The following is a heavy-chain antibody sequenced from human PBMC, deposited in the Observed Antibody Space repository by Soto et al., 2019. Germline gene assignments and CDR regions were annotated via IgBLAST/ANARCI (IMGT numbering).Heavy chain of an antibody. CDR1: GFTFSSYA. CDR2: IGGSGDST. V-gene: IGHV3-23*01. Sequence: EVRLLESGGGLVQPGGSLRLSCAASGFTFSSYAMSWVRQAPGKGLEWVSAIGGSGDSTYYADSVKGRFTISRVNSKNTLFLQRNSLRAEATAVYYCARTYYYVRSGYFRYYFDYWGQGTLVTVSS. D-gene: IGHD3-22*01. CDR3: ARTYYYVRSGYFRYYFDY. J-gene: IGHJ4*02.